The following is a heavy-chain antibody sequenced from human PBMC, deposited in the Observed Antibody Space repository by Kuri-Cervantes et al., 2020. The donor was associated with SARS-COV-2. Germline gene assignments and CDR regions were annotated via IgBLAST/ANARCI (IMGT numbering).Heavy chain of an antibody. CDR1: GYPFSGYY. J-gene: IGHJ6*02. CDR2: SNPCSGGT. D-gene: IGHD6-13*01. V-gene: IGHV1-2*02. Sequence: ASVKVSCKASGYPFSGYYIHWVRQAPGQGPEWLGWSNPCSGGTNYAQKFQDRVTMTRDTSIKTAYMELRRLRYDDTAVYYCARDPAATGRIGTSYHGLDVWGQGTTVTVSS. CDR3: ARDPAATGRIGTSYHGLDV.